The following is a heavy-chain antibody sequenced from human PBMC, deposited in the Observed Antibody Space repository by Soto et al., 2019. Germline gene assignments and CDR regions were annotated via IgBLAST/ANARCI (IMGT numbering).Heavy chain of an antibody. V-gene: IGHV3-21*01. D-gene: IGHD4-17*01. Sequence: GGSLRLSCAASGFTFSSYSMNWVRQAPGKGLEWVSSISSSSSYIYYADSVKGRFTISRDNAKNSLYLQMNSLRAEDTAVYYCARAPMTTVTETPFFLFDPWGQGTLVTVSS. CDR1: GFTFSSYS. CDR3: ARAPMTTVTETPFFLFDP. CDR2: ISSSSSYI. J-gene: IGHJ5*02.